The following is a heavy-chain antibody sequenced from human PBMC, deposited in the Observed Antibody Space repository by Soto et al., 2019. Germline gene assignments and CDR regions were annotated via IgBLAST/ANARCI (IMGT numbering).Heavy chain of an antibody. CDR3: ATLVLGITMVRGVNPNYYFDY. V-gene: IGHV1-24*01. CDR2: FDPEDGET. Sequence: GASVKVSCKVSGYTLTELSMHWVRQAPGKGLEWMGGFDPEDGETIYAQKFQGRVTMTEDTSTDTAYMELSSLRSEDTAVYYCATLVLGITMVRGVNPNYYFDYWGQGTLVTVSS. D-gene: IGHD3-10*01. J-gene: IGHJ4*02. CDR1: GYTLTELS.